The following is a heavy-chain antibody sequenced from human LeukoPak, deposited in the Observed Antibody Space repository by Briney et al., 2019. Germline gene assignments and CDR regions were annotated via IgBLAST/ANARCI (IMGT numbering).Heavy chain of an antibody. J-gene: IGHJ4*02. Sequence: SETLSLTCAVSGGSISSSNWWSWVRQPPGKGLEWIGEVYHSGSTNYNPSLKSRVTISVDKSKNQFSLKLSSVTAADTAVYYCARAGATMVRGVIIKYYFDYWGQGTLVTVSS. CDR2: VYHSGST. CDR1: GGSISSSNW. V-gene: IGHV4-4*02. CDR3: ARAGATMVRGVIIKYYFDY. D-gene: IGHD3-10*01.